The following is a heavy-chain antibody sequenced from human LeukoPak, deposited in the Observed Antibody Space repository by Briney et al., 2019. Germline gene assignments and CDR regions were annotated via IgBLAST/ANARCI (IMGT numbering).Heavy chain of an antibody. Sequence: GGSLRLSCAASGFTFSDYWMTWVRQAPGKGLEWVANIKPDGSEKYYVDSVKGRFTISRDNAKNSLYLQMSSLRAEDTAVYYCATLNGPLFEYWGQGTLVTVSS. CDR3: ATLNGPLFEY. CDR1: GFTFSDYW. D-gene: IGHD2-8*01. J-gene: IGHJ4*02. CDR2: IKPDGSEK. V-gene: IGHV3-7*01.